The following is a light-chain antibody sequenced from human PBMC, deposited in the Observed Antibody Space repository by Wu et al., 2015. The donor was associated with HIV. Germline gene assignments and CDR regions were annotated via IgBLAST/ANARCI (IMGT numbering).Light chain of an antibody. Sequence: QMTQSPSTLSASVGDRVTITCRASESIIRWLAWYQQKPGKAPKLLIYKASNLESGVPSRFXGGGSGTEFTLTISSLQPEDFGTYYCQQYSSYPLTFGGGPKWXS. J-gene: IGKJ4*01. CDR1: ESIIRW. CDR2: KAS. V-gene: IGKV1-5*03. CDR3: QQYSSYPLT.